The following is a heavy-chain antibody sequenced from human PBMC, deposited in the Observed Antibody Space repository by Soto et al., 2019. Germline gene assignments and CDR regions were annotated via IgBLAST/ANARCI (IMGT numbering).Heavy chain of an antibody. Sequence: GASVKVSFKASGGTFSSYAISWVRQAPGQGLEWMGGIIPIFGTANYAQKFQGRVTITADESTSTAYMELSSLRSEDTAVYYCARSAAVVVTAGYFDYWGQGTLVTVSS. D-gene: IGHD2-21*02. J-gene: IGHJ4*02. CDR1: GGTFSSYA. V-gene: IGHV1-69*13. CDR3: ARSAAVVVTAGYFDY. CDR2: IIPIFGTA.